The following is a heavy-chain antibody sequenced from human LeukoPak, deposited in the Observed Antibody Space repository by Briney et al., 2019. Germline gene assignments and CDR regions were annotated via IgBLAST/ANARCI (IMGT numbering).Heavy chain of an antibody. CDR3: AKARENYYDGSAFDC. CDR1: GFTFSSYS. CDR2: IGGRSGST. Sequence: GGSVRLSCAASGFTFSSYSISWLRQAPATGLEWVARIGGRSGSTYYADSVKGRSTISRDNSKNTLYLQLNTLRAKDMAVYYCAKARENYYDGSAFDCWGQGTLVTVSS. J-gene: IGHJ4*02. V-gene: IGHV3-23*01. D-gene: IGHD3-22*01.